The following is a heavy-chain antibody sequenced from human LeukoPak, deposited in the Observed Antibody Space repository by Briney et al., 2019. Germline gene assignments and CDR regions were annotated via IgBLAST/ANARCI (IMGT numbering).Heavy chain of an antibody. CDR2: INPSGGST. J-gene: IGHJ5*02. D-gene: IGHD3-3*01. V-gene: IGHV1-46*01. Sequence: ASVKVSCKASGYTFTSYYMHWVRQAPGQGLEWMGIINPSGGSTSYAQKFQGRVTMTRDTSTSTVYMELSSLRSEDTAVYYCARDGRLLNYDFWKNLGWFDPWGQGTLVTVSS. CDR1: GYTFTSYY. CDR3: ARDGRLLNYDFWKNLGWFDP.